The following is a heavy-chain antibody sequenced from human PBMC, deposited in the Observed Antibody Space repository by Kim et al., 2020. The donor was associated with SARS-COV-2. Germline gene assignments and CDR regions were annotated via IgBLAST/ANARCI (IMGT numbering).Heavy chain of an antibody. V-gene: IGHV3-11*06. Sequence: SVKGRFTIARDNAKISLYLQMNSLRAEDTAVYYCARDLGFYYDSSGFFDYWGQGTLVTVSS. D-gene: IGHD3-22*01. J-gene: IGHJ4*02. CDR3: ARDLGFYYDSSGFFDY.